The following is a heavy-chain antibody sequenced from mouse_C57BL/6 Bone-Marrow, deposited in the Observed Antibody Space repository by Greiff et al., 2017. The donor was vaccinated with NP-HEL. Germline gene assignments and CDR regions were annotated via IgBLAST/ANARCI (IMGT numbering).Heavy chain of an antibody. CDR3: ALIYYDYENY. V-gene: IGHV1-81*01. D-gene: IGHD2-4*01. CDR1: GYTFTSYG. CDR2: IYPRSGNT. Sequence: ESGAELARPGASVKLSCKASGYTFTSYGISWVKQRTGQGLEWIGEIYPRSGNTYYNEKFKGKATLTADKSSSTAYMELRSLTSEDSAVYFCALIYYDYENYWGQGTTLTVSS. J-gene: IGHJ2*01.